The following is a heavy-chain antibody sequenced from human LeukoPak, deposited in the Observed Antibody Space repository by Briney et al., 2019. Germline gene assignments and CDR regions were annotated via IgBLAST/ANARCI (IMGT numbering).Heavy chain of an antibody. CDR1: GFTFSSYE. J-gene: IGHJ4*02. V-gene: IGHV3-48*03. CDR3: ARQVIPDY. D-gene: IGHD3-16*02. CDR2: ISVSGSLI. Sequence: GGSLRLSCAASGFTFSSYEMNWVRRAPGKGLEWVSYISVSGSLIYYADSVKGRFTISRDNAKNSLYLQMNSLRAEDTAVYHCARQVIPDYWGLGTLVTVSS.